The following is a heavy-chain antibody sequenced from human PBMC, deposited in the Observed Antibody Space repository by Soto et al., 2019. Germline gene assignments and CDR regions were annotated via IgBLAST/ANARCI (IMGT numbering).Heavy chain of an antibody. J-gene: IGHJ5*02. CDR3: ARGYYGSGSYYWFDP. V-gene: IGHV1-8*01. D-gene: IGHD3-10*01. Sequence: VRQATGQGLEWMGWMNPNSGNTGYAQKFQGRVTMTRNTSISTAYMELSSLRSEGTAVYYCARGYYGSGSYYWFDPWGQGTLVTVSS. CDR2: MNPNSGNT.